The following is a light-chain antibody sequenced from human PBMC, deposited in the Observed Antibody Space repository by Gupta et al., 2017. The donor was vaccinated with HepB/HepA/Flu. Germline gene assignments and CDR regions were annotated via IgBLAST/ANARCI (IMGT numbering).Light chain of an antibody. CDR3: SSVGGGDIFL. Sequence: QSALIQPASVSGSPGPSITISCTGTSSDVGRYNLVSWYQQHPGKAPKLIIYEVSKWPAGVSSRFSGSKSGNTASLTISGLQTEDEADYYCSSVGGGDIFLFGGGTKVTVL. V-gene: IGLV2-23*02. CDR2: EVS. J-gene: IGLJ2*01. CDR1: SSDVGRYNL.